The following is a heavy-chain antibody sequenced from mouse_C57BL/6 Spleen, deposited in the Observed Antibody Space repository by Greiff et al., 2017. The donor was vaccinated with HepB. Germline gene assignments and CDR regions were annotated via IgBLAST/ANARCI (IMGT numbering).Heavy chain of an antibody. CDR1: GFTFSSYT. V-gene: IGHV5-9*01. CDR2: ISGGGGNT. CDR3: ARHGRFLYAMDY. D-gene: IGHD4-1*01. Sequence: EVMLVESGGGLVKPGGSLKLSCAASGFTFSSYTMSWVRQTPEKRLEWVATISGGGGNTYYPDSVKGRFTISRDNAKNTLYLQMSSLRSEDTALYYCARHGRFLYAMDYWGQGTSVTVSS. J-gene: IGHJ4*01.